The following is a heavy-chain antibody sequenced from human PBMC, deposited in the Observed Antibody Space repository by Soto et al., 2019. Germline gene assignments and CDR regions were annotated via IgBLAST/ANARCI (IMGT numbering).Heavy chain of an antibody. CDR1: GFTISSYG. J-gene: IGHJ3*02. CDR3: ARGGSSFDAFDI. CDR2: IWYDGSNK. Sequence: GGSLRLSWAASGFTISSYGMHWVRQAPGKGLEWVAVIWYDGSNKYYADSVKGRFTISRDNSKNTLYLQMNSLRAEDTAVYYCARGGSSFDAFDIWGQGTMVTVSS. D-gene: IGHD6-13*01. V-gene: IGHV3-33*01.